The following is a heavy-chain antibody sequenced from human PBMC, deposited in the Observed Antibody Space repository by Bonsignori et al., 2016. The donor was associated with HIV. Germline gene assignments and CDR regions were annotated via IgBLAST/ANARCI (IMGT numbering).Heavy chain of an antibody. CDR3: ARGGLTAAGMGSSHTNHNY. D-gene: IGHD6-13*01. Sequence: PGKGLEWIGEINHSGSTNYNPSLKSRVTISVDTSKNQFSLKLSSVTAADTAVYYCARGGLTAAGMGSSHTNHNYWGQGTLVTVSS. V-gene: IGHV4-34*01. CDR2: INHSGST. J-gene: IGHJ4*02.